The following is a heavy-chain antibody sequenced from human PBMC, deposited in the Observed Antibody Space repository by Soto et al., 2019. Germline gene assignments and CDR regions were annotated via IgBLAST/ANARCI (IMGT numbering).Heavy chain of an antibody. Sequence: QVQLVQSGAEVKKPGASVKVSCKASGYTFTGYYMHWVRQAPGQGLEWMGWINPNSGGTNYARKFQGWVTITRDTSISTAYMELSRLRSDDTAVYYCATTTSTSYYYGMDVWGQGTTVTVSS. V-gene: IGHV1-2*04. CDR2: INPNSGGT. CDR3: ATTTSTSYYYGMDV. J-gene: IGHJ6*02. D-gene: IGHD2-2*01. CDR1: GYTFTGYY.